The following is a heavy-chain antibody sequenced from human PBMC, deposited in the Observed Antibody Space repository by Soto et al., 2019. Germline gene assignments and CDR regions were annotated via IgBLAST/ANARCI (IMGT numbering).Heavy chain of an antibody. Sequence: GGSLRLSCAASGFTFSSDWMSWVSQAPGKGLEWVANIKQDGSEKYYVDSVKGRFTISRDNAKNSLYLQMNSLRAEDTAVYYCARDIGYCSSTSCQTFDYWGQGTLVTVSS. CDR3: ARDIGYCSSTSCQTFDY. V-gene: IGHV3-7*01. D-gene: IGHD2-2*01. J-gene: IGHJ4*02. CDR2: IKQDGSEK. CDR1: GFTFSSDW.